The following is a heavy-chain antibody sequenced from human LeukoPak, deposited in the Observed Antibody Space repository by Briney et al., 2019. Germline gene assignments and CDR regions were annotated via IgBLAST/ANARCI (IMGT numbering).Heavy chain of an antibody. V-gene: IGHV3-7*01. Sequence: GGSLRLSCAASGFAFSSYWMTWVRQAPGKGLEWVANIKQDGSEKYFVDSVKGRFTISRDNAKNSLYLQMNSLRVDDTAVYYCARSRSVVLITPLGYWGQGTLVTVSS. CDR2: IKQDGSEK. CDR3: ARSRSVVLITPLGY. D-gene: IGHD3-22*01. CDR1: GFAFSSYW. J-gene: IGHJ4*02.